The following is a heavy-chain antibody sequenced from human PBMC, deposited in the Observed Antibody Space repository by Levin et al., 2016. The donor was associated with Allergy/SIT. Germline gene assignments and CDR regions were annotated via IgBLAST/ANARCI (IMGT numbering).Heavy chain of an antibody. CDR3: ARDGYIAAVDL. CDR1: GFTFSRNW. J-gene: IGHJ4*02. CDR2: IKYDGSEK. V-gene: IGHV3-7*01. D-gene: IGHD6-6*01. Sequence: GESLKISCAASGFTFSRNWMSWVRHSPGKGLEWVANIKYDGSEKPYGDSVKGRFTVSRDNAKNSLYLQMSGLRAEDTALYYCARDGYIAAVDLWGQGTLVTVSS.